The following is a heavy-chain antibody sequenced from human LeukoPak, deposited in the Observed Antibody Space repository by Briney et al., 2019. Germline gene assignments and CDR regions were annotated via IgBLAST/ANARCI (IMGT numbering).Heavy chain of an antibody. D-gene: IGHD3-22*01. CDR3: ARVEGYFFGGYYVDY. V-gene: IGHV4-59*12. J-gene: IGHJ4*02. Sequence: PSETLSLTCTVSGGSISSYYWSWIRQPPGKGLEWIGYIYYSGSTYYNPSLKSRVTISVDTSKNQFSLILSSLTAADTAVYYCARVEGYFFGGYYVDYWGQGTLVTVSS. CDR1: GGSISSYY. CDR2: IYYSGST.